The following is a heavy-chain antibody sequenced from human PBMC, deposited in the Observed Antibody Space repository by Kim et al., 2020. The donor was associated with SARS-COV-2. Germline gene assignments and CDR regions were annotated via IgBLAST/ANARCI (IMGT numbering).Heavy chain of an antibody. CDR2: IYYSGST. CDR3: ARGGGYNFHFDY. CDR1: GGSISSYY. D-gene: IGHD5-12*01. J-gene: IGHJ4*02. Sequence: SETLSLTCTVSGGSISSYYWSWIRQPPGKGLEWIGYIYYSGSTNYNPSLKIRVTISVDTSKNQFSLKLSSVSGADTAVYYCARGGGYNFHFDYWGQGTLVTVSS. V-gene: IGHV4-59*13.